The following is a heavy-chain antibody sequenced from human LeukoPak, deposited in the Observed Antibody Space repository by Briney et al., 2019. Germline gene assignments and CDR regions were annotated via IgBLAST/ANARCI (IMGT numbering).Heavy chain of an antibody. V-gene: IGHV3-23*01. CDR2: ISGSGGST. J-gene: IGHJ6*02. CDR3: ASETMVQGSMDV. Sequence: AGGSLRLSCAASGFTFSSYAMSWVRQAPGKGLEWVSAISGSGGSTYYADSVKGRFTISRDNSKNTLYLQMNSLRAEDTAVYYCASETMVQGSMDVWGQGTTVTVSS. CDR1: GFTFSSYA. D-gene: IGHD3-10*01.